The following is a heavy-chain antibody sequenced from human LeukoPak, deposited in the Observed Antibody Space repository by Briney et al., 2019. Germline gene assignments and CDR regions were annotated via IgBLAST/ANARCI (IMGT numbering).Heavy chain of an antibody. Sequence: GGSLRLSCAASGFTFNNYAMSWVRQAPGKGLEWVSAILGSGGSTYYADSVKGRFTVSRDNSKSTLYLQMNSLRAEDTALYYCAKWGDYDVLTGYYVPDYWGQGTLVTVSS. J-gene: IGHJ4*02. CDR2: ILGSGGST. D-gene: IGHD3-9*01. CDR3: AKWGDYDVLTGYYVPDY. CDR1: GFTFNNYA. V-gene: IGHV3-23*01.